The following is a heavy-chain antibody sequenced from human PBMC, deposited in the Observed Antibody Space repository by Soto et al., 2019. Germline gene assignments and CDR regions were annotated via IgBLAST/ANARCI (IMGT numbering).Heavy chain of an antibody. D-gene: IGHD2-2*01. J-gene: IGHJ6*02. CDR2: IIPIFGTA. CDR3: ASSSRYCSSTSCQLYTCLPCGMDV. V-gene: IGHV1-69*13. CDR1: GGTFSSYA. Sequence: SVKVSCKASGGTFSSYAISWVRQAPGQGLEWMGGIIPIFGTANYAQKFQGRVTITADESTSTAYMELSSLRSEDTAVYYCASSSRYCSSTSCQLYTCLPCGMDVWGQGPTVTVSS.